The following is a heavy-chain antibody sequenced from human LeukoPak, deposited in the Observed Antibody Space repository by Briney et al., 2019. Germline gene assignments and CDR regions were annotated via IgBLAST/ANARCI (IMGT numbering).Heavy chain of an antibody. D-gene: IGHD3-10*01. Sequence: GGSLRLSCAASGFTFSTYIMHWVRQAPGKGLEWVAVMSYDGSNEYYADSVKARFTISRDNSQSALYLQMNSLRTEDTAVYYCAGDFDYWGQGTLVTVSS. CDR3: AGDFDY. CDR1: GFTFSTYI. J-gene: IGHJ4*02. V-gene: IGHV3-30-3*01. CDR2: MSYDGSNE.